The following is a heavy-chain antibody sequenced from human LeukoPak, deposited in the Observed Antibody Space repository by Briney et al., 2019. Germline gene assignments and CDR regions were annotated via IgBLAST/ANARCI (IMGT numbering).Heavy chain of an antibody. CDR3: ARGARQWLVYFDY. CDR2: ISYDGSNK. V-gene: IGHV3-30*03. J-gene: IGHJ4*02. D-gene: IGHD6-19*01. CDR1: GFTFSSYG. Sequence: GGSLRLSCAASGFTFSSYGMHWVRQAPGKGLEWVAVISYDGSNKYYADSVKGRFTISRDNSKNTLYLQMNSLRAEDTAVYYCARGARQWLVYFDYWGQGTLVTVSS.